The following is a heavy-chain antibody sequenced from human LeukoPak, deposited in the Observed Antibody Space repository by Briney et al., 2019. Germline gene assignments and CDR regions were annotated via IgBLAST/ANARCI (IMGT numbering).Heavy chain of an antibody. CDR3: AKGGESGYDFWSGYYTEYYYMGV. CDR2: ISGSGGST. CDR1: GFTISDYW. V-gene: IGHV3-23*01. Sequence: GGSLRLSCAASGFTISDYWMSWVRQAPGKGLEWVSAISGSGGSTYYADSVKGRFTISRDNSKNTLYLQMNSLRAEDTAVYYCAKGGESGYDFWSGYYTEYYYMGVWGKGTTVTVSS. D-gene: IGHD3-3*01. J-gene: IGHJ6*03.